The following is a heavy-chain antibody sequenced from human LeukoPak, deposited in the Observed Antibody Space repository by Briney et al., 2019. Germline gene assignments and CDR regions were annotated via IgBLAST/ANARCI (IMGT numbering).Heavy chain of an antibody. CDR2: IYHSGST. CDR3: ARERVGSTTFDF. Sequence: SEALSLTCAVSGGSISSGGYSWSWIRQPPGKGLEWIGYIYHSGSTYYNPSLKSRVTMSLDASKNQFSLKLSSVTAADTAVYYCARERVGSTTFDFWGQGNLVTVSS. V-gene: IGHV4-30-2*01. CDR1: GGSISSGGYS. D-gene: IGHD1-26*01. J-gene: IGHJ5*01.